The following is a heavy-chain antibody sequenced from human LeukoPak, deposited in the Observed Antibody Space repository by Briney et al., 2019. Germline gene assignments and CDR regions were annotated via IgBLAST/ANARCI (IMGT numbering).Heavy chain of an antibody. D-gene: IGHD3-3*01. CDR1: GFTVSSNY. CDR3: ASSRSYDFYFDY. V-gene: IGHV3-66*01. J-gene: IGHJ4*02. CDR2: IYSGGST. Sequence: AGGSLRLSCAASGFTVSSNYMSWVRQAPGKGLEWVSVIYSGGSTYYADSVKGRFTISRDNSKNTLYLQMNSLRAEDTAVYYCASSRSYDFYFDYWGQGTLVTVSS.